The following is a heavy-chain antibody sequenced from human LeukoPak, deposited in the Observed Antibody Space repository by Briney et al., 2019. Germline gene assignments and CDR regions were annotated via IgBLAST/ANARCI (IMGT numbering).Heavy chain of an antibody. Sequence: SETLSLTCTVSGVSISSYYWSWIRQPPGKGLEWIGYIYYSGSTNYNPSLKSRVTISLDTSKNQFSLKLRSVSAADTAVYYCASYYGSGTYFDYWGQGTLVTVSP. V-gene: IGHV4-59*01. J-gene: IGHJ4*02. CDR2: IYYSGST. D-gene: IGHD3-10*01. CDR1: GVSISSYY. CDR3: ASYYGSGTYFDY.